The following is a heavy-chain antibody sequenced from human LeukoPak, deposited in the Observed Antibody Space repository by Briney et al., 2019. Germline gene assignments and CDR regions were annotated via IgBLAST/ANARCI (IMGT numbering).Heavy chain of an antibody. V-gene: IGHV4-59*01. Sequence: SETLSLTCTVSGGSISSYYWSWIRQPPGKGLEWIGYIYYSGSTNYNPSLKSRVTISVDTSNNQSSLKLSSVTAADTAVYYCAGTDDYGDYYYYYGMDVWGKGTTVTVSS. J-gene: IGHJ6*04. CDR3: AGTDDYGDYYYYYGMDV. D-gene: IGHD4-17*01. CDR2: IYYSGST. CDR1: GGSISSYY.